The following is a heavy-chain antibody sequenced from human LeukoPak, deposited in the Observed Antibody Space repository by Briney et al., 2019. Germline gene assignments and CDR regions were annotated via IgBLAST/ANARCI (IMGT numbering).Heavy chain of an antibody. CDR2: IFPGDSDT. CDR3: ARFGTYNWRLMDY. D-gene: IGHD1-1*01. Sequence: GESLKISCKSSGYNFTTYWIGWLRQMPGKDLEWMGIIFPGDSDTRYSPSFQGQVTFSTDKSINTAYLQWSSLKASDTAIYYCARFGTYNWRLMDYWGQGTLVTVSS. CDR1: GYNFTTYW. J-gene: IGHJ4*02. V-gene: IGHV5-51*01.